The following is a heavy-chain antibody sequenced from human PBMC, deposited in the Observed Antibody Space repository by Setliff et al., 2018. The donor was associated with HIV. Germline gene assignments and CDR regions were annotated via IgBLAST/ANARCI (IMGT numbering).Heavy chain of an antibody. Sequence: PGESLKISCKGSGYSFSTYWIGWVRQMPGKGLEWMGIIYPGDSDTTYSPSFQGQVTISADKSISTAYLQWSSLKASDTAMYYCARHLEPYYDFWSGYYGHSFDPWGQGTLVTVSS. D-gene: IGHD3-3*01. V-gene: IGHV5-51*01. CDR2: IYPGDSDT. CDR1: GYSFSTYW. CDR3: ARHLEPYYDFWSGYYGHSFDP. J-gene: IGHJ5*02.